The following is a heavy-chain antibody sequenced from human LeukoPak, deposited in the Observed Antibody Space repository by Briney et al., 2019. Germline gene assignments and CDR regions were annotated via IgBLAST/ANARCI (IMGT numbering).Heavy chain of an antibody. J-gene: IGHJ4*02. Sequence: ASVTVSFKDSAYTFTIYGISWVRQAPEQGLGWMGWISAYNGNTNYAQKLQGRVTITTDTSTSTAYMELRSLRSDDTAVYYCARSIRPSSVADYWGEGTLVTVSS. CDR2: ISAYNGNT. CDR1: AYTFTIYG. D-gene: IGHD6-19*01. CDR3: ARSIRPSSVADY. V-gene: IGHV1-18*01.